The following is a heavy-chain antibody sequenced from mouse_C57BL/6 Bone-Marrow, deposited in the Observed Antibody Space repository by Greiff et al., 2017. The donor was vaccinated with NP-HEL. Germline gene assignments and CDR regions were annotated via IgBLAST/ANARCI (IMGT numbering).Heavy chain of an antibody. V-gene: IGHV1-69*01. CDR3: ARGGWLLHYFDY. Sequence: VQLQQPGAELVMPGASVKLSCKASGYTFTSYWMHWVKQRLGQGLEWIGEIDPSDSYTNYNQRFKGKSTLTVDKSSSTAYMQLSSLTSEDSAVYYCARGGWLLHYFDYWGQGTTLTVSS. D-gene: IGHD2-3*01. CDR2: IDPSDSYT. CDR1: GYTFTSYW. J-gene: IGHJ2*01.